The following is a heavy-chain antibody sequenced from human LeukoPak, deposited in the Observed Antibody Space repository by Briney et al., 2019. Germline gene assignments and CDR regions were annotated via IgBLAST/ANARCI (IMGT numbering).Heavy chain of an antibody. D-gene: IGHD6-25*01. J-gene: IGHJ6*04. CDR2: IYYSGST. CDR3: ARDGTPIYSSGWVYMDV. CDR1: GGSISSYY. Sequence: ASETLSLTCTVSGGSISSYYWSWIRQPPGKGLERIGYIYYSGSTNYNPSLKSRVTISGDTSKNQFSLKLRSVTAADTAVYYCARDGTPIYSSGWVYMDVWGKGTTVTISS. V-gene: IGHV4-59*01.